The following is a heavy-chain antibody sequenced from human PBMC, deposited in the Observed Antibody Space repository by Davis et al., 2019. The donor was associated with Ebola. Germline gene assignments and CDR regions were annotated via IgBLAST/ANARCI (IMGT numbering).Heavy chain of an antibody. CDR2: IWSGDSET. V-gene: IGHV5-51*01. J-gene: IGHJ2*01. Sequence: GGSLRLSCKGSGYSFTSYWIGWVRQMPGKGLEWMGIIWSGDSETSYNPSFQGQVSISADKSVSTAYLRWSSLKASDTAMYYCARRSSGWYWYFDLWGRGTLVTVSS. D-gene: IGHD6-19*01. CDR3: ARRSSGWYWYFDL. CDR1: GYSFTSYW.